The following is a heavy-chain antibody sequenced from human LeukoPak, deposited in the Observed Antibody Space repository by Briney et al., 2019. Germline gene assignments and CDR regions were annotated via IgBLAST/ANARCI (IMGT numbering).Heavy chain of an antibody. V-gene: IGHV3-7*01. Sequence: GGSLRLSCVASGFAFSTYWMSWVRQAPGKGLEWVANIKQDGSERYSVDSVKGRFTISRDNAKNSLYLQMNSLRPEDTAVYYCSINGGTYRPHALDIWGHGTMVSVPS. CDR3: SINGGTYRPHALDI. D-gene: IGHD1-26*01. J-gene: IGHJ3*02. CDR1: GFAFSTYW. CDR2: IKQDGSER.